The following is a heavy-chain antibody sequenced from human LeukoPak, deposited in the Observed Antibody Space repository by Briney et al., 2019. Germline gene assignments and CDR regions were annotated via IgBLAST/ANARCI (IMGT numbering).Heavy chain of an antibody. CDR2: IYYSGST. CDR1: TFDDYA. Sequence: TFDDYAMHWIRQPPGKGLEWIGYIYYSGSTYYNPSLKSRVTISVDTSKNQFSLKLSSVTAADTAVYYCARRALGGFDIWGQGTMVTVSS. V-gene: IGHV4-30-4*08. CDR3: ARRALGGFDI. D-gene: IGHD2-15*01. J-gene: IGHJ3*02.